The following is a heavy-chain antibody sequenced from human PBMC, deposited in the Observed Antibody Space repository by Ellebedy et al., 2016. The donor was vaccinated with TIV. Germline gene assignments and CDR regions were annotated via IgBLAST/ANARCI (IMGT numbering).Heavy chain of an antibody. J-gene: IGHJ4*02. Sequence: AASVKVSCKASGYTFTSFGIRWVRQAPGQGLEWMGWISAYNGYAYYGQKFQDRVIMTTDTSTSTGFMEMRSLRSDDTAMYYCARANYDSSGYPFDYWGQGTLVTVSS. CDR3: ARANYDSSGYPFDY. D-gene: IGHD3-22*01. V-gene: IGHV1-18*01. CDR1: GYTFTSFG. CDR2: ISAYNGYA.